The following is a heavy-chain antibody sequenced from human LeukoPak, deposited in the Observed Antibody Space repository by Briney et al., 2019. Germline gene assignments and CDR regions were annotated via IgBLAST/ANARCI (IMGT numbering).Heavy chain of an antibody. Sequence: GGSLRLSCAASGFTFSSYGMHWVRQAPGKGLEWVSTIYSGGATYYAESVKGRFTISRDRSKNTLVLQMNSLRAEDTAVYYCGRDRAMYYYETSGYWGQGTLVTVSS. CDR2: IYSGGAT. CDR3: GRDRAMYYYETSGY. CDR1: GFTFSSYG. V-gene: IGHV3-66*01. D-gene: IGHD3-22*01. J-gene: IGHJ4*02.